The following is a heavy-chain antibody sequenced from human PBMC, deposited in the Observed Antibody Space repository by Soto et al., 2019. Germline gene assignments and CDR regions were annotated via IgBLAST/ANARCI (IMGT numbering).Heavy chain of an antibody. CDR2: NYYSGST. V-gene: IGHV4-31*03. Sequence: QVQLQESGPGLVKPSQTLSLTCTVSGGSISSGGYYWSWIRQHPGKGLEWIGYNYYSGSTYYHPSLKIRVTISVETSKNQFSPKLSTVTASGTAVYYYARDGGIVGATAAHYWGQGTQVTVSS. CDR1: GGSISSGGYY. D-gene: IGHD1-26*01. J-gene: IGHJ4*02. CDR3: ARDGGIVGATAAHY.